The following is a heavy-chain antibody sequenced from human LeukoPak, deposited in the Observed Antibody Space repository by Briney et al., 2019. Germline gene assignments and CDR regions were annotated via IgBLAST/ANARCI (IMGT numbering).Heavy chain of an antibody. CDR3: ARASGGVTIFGVVILDY. V-gene: IGHV3-30-3*01. Sequence: GGSLRLSCAASGFTFSDYYMSWIRQAPGKGLEWVAVISYDGSNKYYADSVKGRFTISRDNSKNTLYLQMNSLRAEDTAVYYCARASGGVTIFGVVILDYWGQGTLVTVSS. J-gene: IGHJ4*02. CDR1: GFTFSDYY. CDR2: ISYDGSNK. D-gene: IGHD3-3*01.